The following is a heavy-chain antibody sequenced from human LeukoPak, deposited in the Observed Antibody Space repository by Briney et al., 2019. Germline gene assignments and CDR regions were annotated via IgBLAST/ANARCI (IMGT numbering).Heavy chain of an antibody. CDR3: ARPFPYYDSSGYYTDY. J-gene: IGHJ4*02. D-gene: IGHD3-22*01. CDR1: GFTFSSYA. V-gene: IGHV3-30*04. CDR2: ISYDGSNK. Sequence: GGSLRLSCAASGFTFSSYAMHWVRQAPGKGLEWVAVISYDGSNKYYADSVEGRFTISRDNSKNTLYLQMNSLRAEDTAVYYCARPFPYYDSSGYYTDYWGQGTLVTVSS.